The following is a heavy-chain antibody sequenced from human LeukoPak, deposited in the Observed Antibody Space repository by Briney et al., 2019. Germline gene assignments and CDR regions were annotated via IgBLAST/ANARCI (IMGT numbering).Heavy chain of an antibody. CDR1: GYTFTSYY. V-gene: IGHV1-46*01. Sequence: ASVKVSCKASGYTFTSYYMHWVRQAPGQGLEWMGIINPSGGSTSYAQKFQGGVTMTRDMSTSTVYMELSSLRSEDTAVYYCARGPEIDFWSGYLDYWGQGTLVTVSS. J-gene: IGHJ4*02. CDR3: ARGPEIDFWSGYLDY. D-gene: IGHD3-3*01. CDR2: INPSGGST.